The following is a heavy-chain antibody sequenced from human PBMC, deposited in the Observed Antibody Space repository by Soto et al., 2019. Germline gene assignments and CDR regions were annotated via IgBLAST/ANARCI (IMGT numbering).Heavy chain of an antibody. CDR2: IYSRGST. CDR3: AGIYSGSPGGTLRY. J-gene: IGHJ4*02. D-gene: IGHD1-26*01. Sequence: QVQLQESGPGLVEPSQTLSLTCTVSGCSISSGGYYCSRCRLHPGKGMQRIGNIYSRGSTYYNTSLKSRVTISVDTSKNQVALKLSSVTAADTAVYYCAGIYSGSPGGTLRYWGQGTLVTVSS. V-gene: IGHV4-31*03. CDR1: GCSISSGGYY.